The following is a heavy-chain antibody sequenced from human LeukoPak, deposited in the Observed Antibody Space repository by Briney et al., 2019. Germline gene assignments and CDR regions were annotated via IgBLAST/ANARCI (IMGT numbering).Heavy chain of an antibody. V-gene: IGHV1-69*13. CDR3: AREVYDSSGYYSWYFDY. CDR1: GGTFSSYA. Sequence: SVKVSCKASGGTFSSYAISWVRQAPGQGLEWMGGIIPILGTANYAQKFQGRVTITADESTSTAYMELSSLRSEDTAVYYCAREVYDSSGYYSWYFDYWGQGTLVTVSS. J-gene: IGHJ4*02. D-gene: IGHD3-22*01. CDR2: IIPILGTA.